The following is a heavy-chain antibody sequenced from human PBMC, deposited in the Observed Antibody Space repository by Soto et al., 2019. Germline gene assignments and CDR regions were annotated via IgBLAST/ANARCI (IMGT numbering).Heavy chain of an antibody. J-gene: IGHJ6*02. CDR3: VRAAGYRGIDCVYYYGMDV. D-gene: IGHD5-12*01. Sequence: QVQLVESGGGVVQPGRSLRLSCAASGFTFSSYGMHWVRQAPGKGLEWVALVWYDGGNKYYADSVKGRFTISRDNSKNTLDQQMSSLRDEDTAVYYSVRAAGYRGIDCVYYYGMDVWGQGTTVIVSS. V-gene: IGHV3-33*01. CDR2: VWYDGGNK. CDR1: GFTFSSYG.